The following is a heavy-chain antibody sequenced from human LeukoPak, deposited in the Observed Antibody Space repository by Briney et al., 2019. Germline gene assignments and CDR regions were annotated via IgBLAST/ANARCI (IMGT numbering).Heavy chain of an antibody. CDR1: GCTFSSYW. CDR3: ARGTGYLLLDY. J-gene: IGHJ4*02. CDR2: ISSNGGST. Sequence: PGGSLRLSCAASGCTFSSYWVHWVRQAPGKGLVWVSRISSNGGSTTYADSVKGRFTISRDNARNTLYLQMNSLRVEDTAVYFCARGTGYLLLDYWGPGTLVTVSS. D-gene: IGHD3/OR15-3a*01. V-gene: IGHV3-74*01.